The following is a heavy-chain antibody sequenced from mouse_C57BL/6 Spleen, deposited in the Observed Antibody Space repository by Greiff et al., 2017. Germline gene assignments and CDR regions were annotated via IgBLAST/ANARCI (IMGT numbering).Heavy chain of an antibody. J-gene: IGHJ4*01. CDR2: IRSKSNNYAT. D-gene: IGHD2-3*01. Sequence: EVQVVESGGGLVQPKGSLKLSCAASGFSFNTYAMNWVRQAPGKGLEWVARIRSKSNNYATYYADSVKDRFTISRDDSESMLYLQMNNLKTEDTAMYYCVRLYDSNYAMDYWGQGTSVTVSS. CDR3: VRLYDSNYAMDY. V-gene: IGHV10-1*01. CDR1: GFSFNTYA.